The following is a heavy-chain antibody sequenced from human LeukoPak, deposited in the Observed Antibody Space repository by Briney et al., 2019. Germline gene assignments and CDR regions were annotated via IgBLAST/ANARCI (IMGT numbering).Heavy chain of an antibody. CDR2: IYYSGST. Sequence: SETLSLTCAVYGGSFSGYYWGWIRQPPGKGLEWIGSIYYSGSTYYNPSLKSRVTISVDTSKNQFSLKLSSVTAADTAVYYCARHVEYCSSTSCARFDPWGQGTLVTVSS. CDR1: GGSFSGYY. J-gene: IGHJ5*02. V-gene: IGHV4-39*01. CDR3: ARHVEYCSSTSCARFDP. D-gene: IGHD2-2*01.